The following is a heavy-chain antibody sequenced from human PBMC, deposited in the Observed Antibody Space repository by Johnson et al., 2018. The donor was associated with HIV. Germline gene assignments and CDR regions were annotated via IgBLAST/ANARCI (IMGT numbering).Heavy chain of an antibody. Sequence: VQLVESGGGLVKPGGSPRLSCAASGFTFSNAWMSWVRQAPGKGLEWVGRIKSKTDGGTTDYAAPVKGRFTISRDDSKNTLYLQMNSLKTEDTAVYYCTTDLLLARIGYYAFDIWGQGTMVTVSS. CDR2: IKSKTDGGTT. J-gene: IGHJ3*02. CDR1: GFTFSNAW. D-gene: IGHD3-22*01. V-gene: IGHV3-15*01. CDR3: TTDLLLARIGYYAFDI.